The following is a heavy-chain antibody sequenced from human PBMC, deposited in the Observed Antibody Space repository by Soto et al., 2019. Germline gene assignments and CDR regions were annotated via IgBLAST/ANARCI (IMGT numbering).Heavy chain of an antibody. J-gene: IGHJ4*02. CDR2: VSTNDDRT. CDR1: GYTFTAYG. CDR3: ARELNTESSAYYSFAF. V-gene: IGHV1-18*01. Sequence: QVQMVQSGPEVKMPGASVKVACKTSGYTFTAYGLAWLRQAPGQRPEWMGWVSTNDDRTNYARKFQGRVTMTTDRSTTTPSTELRSLGNDDTAVYYCARELNTESSAYYSFAFWGQGTLVTVSS. D-gene: IGHD3-22*01.